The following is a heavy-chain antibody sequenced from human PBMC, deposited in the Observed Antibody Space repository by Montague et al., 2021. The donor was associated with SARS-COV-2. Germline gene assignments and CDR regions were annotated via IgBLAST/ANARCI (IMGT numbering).Heavy chain of an antibody. J-gene: IGHJ4*02. CDR1: GFTVSSYA. D-gene: IGHD3-16*02. V-gene: IGHV3-30*04. CDR3: ARDNYDYVWGSYRYIY. CDR2: ISYDGSNK. Sequence: SLRLSCAASGFTVSSYAMHLVRQAPGKGLGWVAVISYDGSNKYYXYSVKVRFTISRDNSKNTLYLQMNSLRAEDTAVYYCARDNYDYVWGSYRYIYWGQGTLVTVSS.